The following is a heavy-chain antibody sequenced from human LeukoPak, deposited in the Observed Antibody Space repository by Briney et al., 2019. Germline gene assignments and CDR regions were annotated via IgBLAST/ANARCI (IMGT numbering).Heavy chain of an antibody. CDR1: GFTFSTYA. CDR3: AKSYSSGWPYCFDH. J-gene: IGHJ4*02. Sequence: PGGSLRLSCAASGFTFSTYAMSWVRQAPGRGLEWVSAISGSGTTTYSADSVKGRFTISRDNSKNTLYLQMSSLRAEDTAVYYCAKSYSSGWPYCFDHWGQGTLVTVSS. D-gene: IGHD6-19*01. CDR2: ISGSGTTT. V-gene: IGHV3-23*01.